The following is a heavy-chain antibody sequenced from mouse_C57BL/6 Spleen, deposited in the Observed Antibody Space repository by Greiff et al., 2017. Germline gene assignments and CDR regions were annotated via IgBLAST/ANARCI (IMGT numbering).Heavy chain of an antibody. CDR1: GFTFSSYA. D-gene: IGHD1-1*01. J-gene: IGHJ3*01. CDR2: ISDGGSYT. Sequence: EVMLVESGGGLVKPGGSLKLSCAASGFTFSSYAMSWVRQTPEKRLEWVATISDGGSYTYYPDNVKGRFTISRDNAKNNLYLQMSHLKSEDTAMYYCARDNSITTVVADWGQGTLVTVSA. V-gene: IGHV5-4*01. CDR3: ARDNSITTVVAD.